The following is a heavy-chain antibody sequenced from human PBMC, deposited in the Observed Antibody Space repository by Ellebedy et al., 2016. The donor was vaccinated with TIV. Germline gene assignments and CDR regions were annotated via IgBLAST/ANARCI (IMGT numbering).Heavy chain of an antibody. J-gene: IGHJ5*02. CDR2: INPNSGGT. CDR3: ARDLSVNWFDP. D-gene: IGHD5/OR15-5a*01. CDR1: GYTFTASS. Sequence: AASVKVSCKASGYTFTASSLHWVRQPPGQGLEWMGWINPNSGGTTYAQSFQGRLTMTRDTSINTAYMELRRLRSDDTAVYYCARDLSVNWFDPWGKGTLVTVSS. V-gene: IGHV1-2*02.